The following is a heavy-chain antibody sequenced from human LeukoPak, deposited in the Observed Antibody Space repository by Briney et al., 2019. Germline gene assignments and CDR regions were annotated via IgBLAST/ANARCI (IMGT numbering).Heavy chain of an antibody. J-gene: IGHJ6*02. CDR2: IYYSGST. CDR3: ARASLGYYGSGSMYGMDV. Sequence: SQTLSLTRTVSGFPISSGDYYWSWVRQPPGKGLEWIGYIYYSGSTYYHPSLKSRLTISVDTSKNQSSLKLSSVTAADTAVYYCARASLGYYGSGSMYGMDVWGQGTTVTVSS. CDR1: GFPISSGDYY. D-gene: IGHD3-10*01. V-gene: IGHV4-30-4*01.